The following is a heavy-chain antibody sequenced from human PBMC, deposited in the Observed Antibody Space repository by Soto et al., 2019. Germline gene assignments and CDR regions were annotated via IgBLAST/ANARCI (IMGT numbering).Heavy chain of an antibody. CDR3: ATLAGYGESYFDY. V-gene: IGHV5-10-1*01. D-gene: IGHD4-17*01. J-gene: IGHJ4*02. Sequence: GESLKISCNGSGYSFTSYWISWVRQMPGKGLEWMGRIDPSDSYTNYSPSFQGHVTISADKSISTAYLQWSSLKASDTAMYYCATLAGYGESYFDYWGQGTLVTVSS. CDR2: IDPSDSYT. CDR1: GYSFTSYW.